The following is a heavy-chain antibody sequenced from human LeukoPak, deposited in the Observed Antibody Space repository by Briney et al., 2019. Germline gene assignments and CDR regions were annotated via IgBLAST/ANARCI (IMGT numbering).Heavy chain of an antibody. V-gene: IGHV1-46*02. CDR1: GYTFNNYY. D-gene: IGHD6-19*01. CDR2: INPSGGGT. J-gene: IGHJ4*02. Sequence: ASVKVSCKASGYTFNNYYMYWVREAPGQGLEWMGMINPSGGGTSYAQKFQGRVTMTRDTSTRTVYMEVSSLKPEDTAVYYCARQGAYSSAIGMGYWGQGTLVTVSS. CDR3: ARQGAYSSAIGMGY.